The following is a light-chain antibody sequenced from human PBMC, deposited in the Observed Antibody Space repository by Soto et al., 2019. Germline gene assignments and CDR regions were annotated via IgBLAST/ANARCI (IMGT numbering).Light chain of an antibody. CDR1: SSNIGSNT. J-gene: IGLJ2*01. Sequence: QPVLTQPHSASGTPGQRVTISCSGSSSNIGSNTVNWYQQLPGTAPKLLIYSNNQRPSGVPDRFSGSKSGTSASLAISGLQSEDEADYYCEAWDYSLNGVVFGGWTKLTVL. CDR3: EAWDYSLNGVV. V-gene: IGLV1-44*01. CDR2: SNN.